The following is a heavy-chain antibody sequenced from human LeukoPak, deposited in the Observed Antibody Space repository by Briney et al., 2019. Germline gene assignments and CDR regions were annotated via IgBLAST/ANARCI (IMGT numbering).Heavy chain of an antibody. J-gene: IGHJ6*03. D-gene: IGHD3-3*01. Sequence: ASVKASCKASGYTFTAYYMHWVRQAPGQGLEWLGWINPNSGDADYAPKFQGRVTMARDTSISTAYMELSRLTSDDTAMYYCARDRRVSGAYYYYYMDVWGKGTTVTVSS. V-gene: IGHV1-2*02. CDR3: ARDRRVSGAYYYYYMDV. CDR1: GYTFTAYY. CDR2: INPNSGDA.